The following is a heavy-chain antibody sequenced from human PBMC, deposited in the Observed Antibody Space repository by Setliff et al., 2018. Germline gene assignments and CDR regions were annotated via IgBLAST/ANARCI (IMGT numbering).Heavy chain of an antibody. J-gene: IGHJ6*03. CDR1: GYTFTSYA. V-gene: IGHV1-3*01. CDR3: ARGATVVIYYYMDV. Sequence: ASVKVSCKASGYTFTSYAMHWVRQAPGQRLEWMGWINAGNGNTKYSQKFQGRVTITRDTYASTAYMELSSLRSEDTAVYYCARGATVVIYYYMDVWGKGTTVTVSS. CDR2: INAGNGNT. D-gene: IGHD4-17*01.